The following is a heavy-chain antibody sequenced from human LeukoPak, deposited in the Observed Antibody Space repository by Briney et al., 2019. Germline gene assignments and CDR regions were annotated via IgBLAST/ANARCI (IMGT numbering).Heavy chain of an antibody. J-gene: IGHJ4*02. D-gene: IGHD2-2*01. Sequence: ASVTVSCKASGYTLTSYGISWVRQAPGQGLEWMGWISAYNGNTNYAQKLQGRVTVTTDTYTSTAYMELRSLKSDDTAVYYCARVVDIVVVPAAMHDFWGQGTLVTVSS. CDR2: ISAYNGNT. CDR3: ARVVDIVVVPAAMHDF. CDR1: GYTLTSYG. V-gene: IGHV1-18*01.